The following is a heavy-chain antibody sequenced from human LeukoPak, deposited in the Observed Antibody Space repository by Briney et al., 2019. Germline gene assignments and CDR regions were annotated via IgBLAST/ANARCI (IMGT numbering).Heavy chain of an antibody. CDR2: IYSGGST. CDR1: GFTVSSNY. CDR3: ARDGMIVENAFDI. V-gene: IGHV3-53*01. J-gene: IGHJ3*02. Sequence: GGSLRLSCAASGFTVSSNYMSWVRQAPGKGLEWVSVIYSGGSTYYADSVKGQFTISRDNSKNTLYLQMNSLRAEDTAVYYCARDGMIVENAFDIWGQGTMVTVSS. D-gene: IGHD3-22*01.